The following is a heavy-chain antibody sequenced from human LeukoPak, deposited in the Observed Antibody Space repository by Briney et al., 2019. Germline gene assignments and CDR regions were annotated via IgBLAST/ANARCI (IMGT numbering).Heavy chain of an antibody. Sequence: ASVKVSCKASGYTFTGYYMHWERQAPGQGLEWMGWINPNSGGTNYAQKFQGRVTMTRDTSISTAYMELSRLRSDDTAVYYCASTPPLEYSSSSRAFDIWGQGTMVTVSS. V-gene: IGHV1-2*02. CDR1: GYTFTGYY. CDR3: ASTPPLEYSSSSRAFDI. CDR2: INPNSGGT. J-gene: IGHJ3*02. D-gene: IGHD6-6*01.